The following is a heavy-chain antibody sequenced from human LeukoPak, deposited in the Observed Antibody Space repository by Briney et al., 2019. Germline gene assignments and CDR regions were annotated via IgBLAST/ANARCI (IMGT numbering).Heavy chain of an antibody. Sequence: ASVKVSCKTSGYTFTTYAISWVRQAPGQGLEWMGIINPSGSSTSYAQKFQGRVTMTRDTSTSTVYMELSSLRSEDTAVYYCARPVWFGELSLDYWGQGTLVTVSS. V-gene: IGHV1-46*01. D-gene: IGHD3-10*01. J-gene: IGHJ4*02. CDR1: GYTFTTYA. CDR3: ARPVWFGELSLDY. CDR2: INPSGSST.